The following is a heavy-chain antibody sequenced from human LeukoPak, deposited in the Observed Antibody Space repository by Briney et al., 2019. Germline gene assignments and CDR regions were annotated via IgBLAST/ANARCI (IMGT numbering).Heavy chain of an antibody. V-gene: IGHV1-24*01. Sequence: ASVKVSCKVSGYTLTELSMHWVRQAPGKGLEWMGGFDPEDGETIYAQTFQGRVTITTDESTSTAYMELSSLRSEDTAVYYCARRLTGSDAFDIWGQGTMVTVSS. CDR3: ARRLTGSDAFDI. CDR1: GYTLTELS. J-gene: IGHJ3*02. D-gene: IGHD7-27*01. CDR2: FDPEDGET.